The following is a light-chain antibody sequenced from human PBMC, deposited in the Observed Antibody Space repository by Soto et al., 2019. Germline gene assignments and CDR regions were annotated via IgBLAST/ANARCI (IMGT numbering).Light chain of an antibody. V-gene: IGKV3-20*01. CDR2: DTS. J-gene: IGKJ5*01. CDR3: QQYGSSPIT. CDR1: QSVSSY. Sequence: EIVLTQPPATLSLSPGERATLSCRASQSVSSYLAWYQQKPGQAPRLLIYDTSNRATGIPARFSGSGSGTDFTLTISRLEPEDFAVYYCQQYGSSPITFGQGTRLEIK.